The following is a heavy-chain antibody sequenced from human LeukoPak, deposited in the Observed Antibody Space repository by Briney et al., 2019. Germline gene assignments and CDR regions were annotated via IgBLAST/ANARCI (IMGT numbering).Heavy chain of an antibody. Sequence: ASVKVSCKASGGTFSSYAISWVRQAPGQGLEWMGGIIPIFGTANYAQKFQGRVTITTDESTSTAYVELSSLRSEDTAVYYCAGDFYDSSGYGLYYYYMDVWGKGTTVTVSS. D-gene: IGHD3-22*01. CDR1: GGTFSSYA. J-gene: IGHJ6*03. CDR2: IIPIFGTA. V-gene: IGHV1-69*05. CDR3: AGDFYDSSGYGLYYYYMDV.